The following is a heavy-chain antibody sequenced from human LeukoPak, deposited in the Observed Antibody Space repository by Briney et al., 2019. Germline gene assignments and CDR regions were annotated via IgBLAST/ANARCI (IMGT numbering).Heavy chain of an antibody. CDR3: SKGQFFGVANNWSDP. CDR1: GFTFDDYG. J-gene: IGHJ5*02. Sequence: PGGSLRLSCAASGFTFDDYGMSWVRQAPGKGLEWVSGINWNGGSTGYADSVKGRFTISRDNAKNSLYLQMNSLRAEDTAVYYCSKGQFFGVANNWSDPWGQGTLVTVSS. D-gene: IGHD3-3*01. V-gene: IGHV3-20*04. CDR2: INWNGGST.